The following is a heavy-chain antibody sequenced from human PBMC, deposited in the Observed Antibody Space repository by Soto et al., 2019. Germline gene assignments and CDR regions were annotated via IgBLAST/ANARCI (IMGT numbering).Heavy chain of an antibody. D-gene: IGHD2-15*01. CDR2: ISGSGGST. V-gene: IGHV3-23*01. Sequence: AISGSGGSTYYADSVKGRFTISRDNSKNTLYLQMNSLRAEDTAVYYCAKAVAATRYFDYWGQGTLVTVSS. J-gene: IGHJ4*02. CDR3: AKAVAATRYFDY.